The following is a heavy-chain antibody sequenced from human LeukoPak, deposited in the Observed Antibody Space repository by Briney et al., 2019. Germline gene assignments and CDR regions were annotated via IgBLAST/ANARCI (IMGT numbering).Heavy chain of an antibody. CDR1: GFTFSSYE. Sequence: GGSLRLSCAASGFTFSSYEMNWVRQAPGKGLEWVSYISGSGSAIYYADSVKGRFTISRDNAKNSLYLQMNSLRAEDTAVYYCVRDGYHYYGSGTYFGYYYMDVWGKGTTVTISS. J-gene: IGHJ6*03. V-gene: IGHV3-48*03. CDR3: VRDGYHYYGSGTYFGYYYMDV. CDR2: ISGSGSAI. D-gene: IGHD3-10*01.